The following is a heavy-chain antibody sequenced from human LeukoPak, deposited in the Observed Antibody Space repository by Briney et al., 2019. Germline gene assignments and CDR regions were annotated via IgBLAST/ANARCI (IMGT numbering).Heavy chain of an antibody. Sequence: GGSLRLSCAASGFTFSGNWMTWVRQAPGKGLEWVANIKEDGSEKYFVDSVKGRFTISRDNAKNSLYLQMNSLRVEDTAVYYCARGGGWHYYWGQGTLVTVSS. CDR2: IKEDGSEK. CDR3: ARGGGWHYY. J-gene: IGHJ4*02. CDR1: GFTFSGNW. V-gene: IGHV3-7*01. D-gene: IGHD6-19*01.